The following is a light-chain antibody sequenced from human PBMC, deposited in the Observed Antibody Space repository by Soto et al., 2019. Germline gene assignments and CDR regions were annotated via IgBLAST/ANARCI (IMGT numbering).Light chain of an antibody. CDR1: SSDVGSYNL. V-gene: IGLV2-23*02. Sequence: LPQPASVTGSPGQSITISCTGTSSDVGSYNLVSWYQQHPGKAPKLMIYEVSKRPSGVSNRFSGSKSGNTASLTISGLQAEDEADYYCCSYAGSSTYVFGTGTKVTVL. J-gene: IGLJ1*01. CDR3: CSYAGSSTYV. CDR2: EVS.